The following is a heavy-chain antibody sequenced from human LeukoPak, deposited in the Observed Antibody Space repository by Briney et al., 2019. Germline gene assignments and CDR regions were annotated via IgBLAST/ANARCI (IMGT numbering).Heavy chain of an antibody. CDR3: ARGQWQIDY. J-gene: IGHJ4*02. Sequence: SETLSLTCTISGVSINNHYWTWIRQPAGRGLEWIGRIDTSGSTNYNPSLKSRVTMSSDTSNNQFSLNLMSVTATDTAVYYCARGQWQIDYWGQGILVTVSP. CDR2: IDTSGST. CDR1: GVSINNHY. D-gene: IGHD6-19*01. V-gene: IGHV4-4*07.